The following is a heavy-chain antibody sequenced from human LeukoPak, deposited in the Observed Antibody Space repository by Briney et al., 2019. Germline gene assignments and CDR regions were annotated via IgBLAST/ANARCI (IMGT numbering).Heavy chain of an antibody. J-gene: IGHJ4*02. CDR2: INHSGST. CDR3: ARGRVIRGGYCSGGSCYYFDY. Sequence: SSETLSLTCAVYGGSFSGYYWSWIRQPPGKGLEWIGEINHSGSTNYNPSLKSRVTISVDTSKNQFSLKLSPVTAADTAVYYCARGRVIRGGYCSGGSCYYFDYWGQGTLVTVSS. CDR1: GGSFSGYY. D-gene: IGHD2-15*01. V-gene: IGHV4-34*01.